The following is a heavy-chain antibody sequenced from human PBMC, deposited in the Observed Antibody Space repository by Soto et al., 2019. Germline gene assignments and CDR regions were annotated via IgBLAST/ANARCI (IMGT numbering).Heavy chain of an antibody. J-gene: IGHJ6*02. D-gene: IGHD6-19*01. CDR3: ARDPIEVAGYYYGMDV. CDR1: GFTFSSYA. CDR2: ISYDGSNK. Sequence: GWSLRLSCAASGFTFSSYAMHWVRQAPGKGLEWVAVISYDGSNKYYADSVKGRFTISRDNSKNTLYLQMNSLRAEDTAVYYCARDPIEVAGYYYGMDVWGQGTTVTASS. V-gene: IGHV3-30-3*01.